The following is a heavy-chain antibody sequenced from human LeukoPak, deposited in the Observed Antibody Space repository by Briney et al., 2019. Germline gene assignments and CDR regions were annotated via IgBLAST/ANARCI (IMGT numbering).Heavy chain of an antibody. CDR1: GFTFSSYW. Sequence: GGSLRLSCVVSGFTFSSYWMSWVRQAPGKGLEWVSYISSSGSTIYYADSVKGRFTISRDNAKNSLYLQMNSLRAEDTAVYYCARDYYYDSSGYLGYWGQGTLVTVSS. V-gene: IGHV3-48*04. CDR3: ARDYYYDSSGYLGY. CDR2: ISSSGSTI. J-gene: IGHJ4*02. D-gene: IGHD3-22*01.